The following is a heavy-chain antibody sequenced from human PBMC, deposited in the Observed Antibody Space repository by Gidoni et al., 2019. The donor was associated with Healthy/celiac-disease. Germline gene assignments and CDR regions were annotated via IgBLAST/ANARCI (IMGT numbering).Heavy chain of an antibody. CDR3: ARHIWGSYRPDY. Sequence: QLQLQESGPGLVKPSETLSLTCTVSGGSISSSSYYWGWLRQPPGKGLEWIGSIYYSGSTYYNPSLKSRVTISVDTSKNQFSLKLSSVTAADTAVYYCARHIWGSYRPDYWGQGTLVTVSS. D-gene: IGHD3-16*02. J-gene: IGHJ4*02. CDR2: IYYSGST. V-gene: IGHV4-39*01. CDR1: GGSISSSSYY.